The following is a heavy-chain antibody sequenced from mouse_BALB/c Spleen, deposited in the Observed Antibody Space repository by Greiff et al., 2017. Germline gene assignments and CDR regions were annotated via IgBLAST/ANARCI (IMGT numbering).Heavy chain of an antibody. J-gene: IGHJ2*01. D-gene: IGHD1-1*01. CDR2: ISSGSSTI. CDR1: GFTFSSFG. Sequence: EVMLVESGGGLVQPGGSRKLSCAASGFTFSSFGMHWVRQAPEKGLEWVAYISSGSSTIYYADTVKGRFTISRDNPKNTLFLQMTSLRSEDTAMYYCARSGITTVVAPFDYWGQGTTLTVSS. V-gene: IGHV5-17*02. CDR3: ARSGITTVVAPFDY.